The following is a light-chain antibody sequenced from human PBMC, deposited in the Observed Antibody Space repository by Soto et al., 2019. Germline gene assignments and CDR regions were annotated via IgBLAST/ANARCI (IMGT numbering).Light chain of an antibody. CDR1: QSISSY. V-gene: IGKV1-39*01. CDR3: QQSYSTPRT. CDR2: AAS. Sequence: DIQTTQSPSSLSASVGDRVTITCRASQSISSYLNWYQQKPGKAPKLLIYAASSLQSGVPSRFSGSGSGTDFTLTISSLQPEDFATYHCQQSYSTPRTFGQGTKLEIK. J-gene: IGKJ2*01.